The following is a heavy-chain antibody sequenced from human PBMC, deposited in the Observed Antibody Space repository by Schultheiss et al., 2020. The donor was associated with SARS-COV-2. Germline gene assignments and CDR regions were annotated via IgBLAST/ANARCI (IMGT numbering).Heavy chain of an antibody. Sequence: SETLSLTCAVYGGSFSGYYWSWVRQPPGKGLEWIGEINHSGSTNYNPSLKSRVTISVDTSKNQFSLKLSSVTAADTAVYYYATGVPGVAGYYYYYYMDVWGKGTTVTVSS. CDR1: GGSFSGYY. CDR3: ATGVPGVAGYYYYYYMDV. CDR2: INHSGST. D-gene: IGHD6-19*01. V-gene: IGHV4-34*01. J-gene: IGHJ6*03.